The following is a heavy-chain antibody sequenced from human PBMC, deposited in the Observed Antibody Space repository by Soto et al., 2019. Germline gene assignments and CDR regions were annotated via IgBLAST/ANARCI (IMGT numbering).Heavy chain of an antibody. D-gene: IGHD6-6*01. J-gene: IGHJ6*03. CDR2: IRSKANSYAT. CDR1: GFTFSGSA. Sequence: EVQLVESGGGLVHPGESLKLSCAASGFTFSGSAMHWVRQASGKGLEWVGRIRSKANSYATANAASVKGRFTISRDDSKNKAYLQMNSLKTEDTAVYYCTRRVLSPLAARPTCYYYYMDGWGKGTTVTVSS. V-gene: IGHV3-73*01. CDR3: TRRVLSPLAARPTCYYYYMDG.